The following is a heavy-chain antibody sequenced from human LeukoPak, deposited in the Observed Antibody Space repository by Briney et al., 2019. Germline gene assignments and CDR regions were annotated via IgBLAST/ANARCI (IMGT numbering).Heavy chain of an antibody. Sequence: PGGSLRLSCAASGFTFSDYYMSWVRQAPGKGLEWVANIKQDGSEKYYVDSVKGRFTIPRDNAKNSLYLQMNSLRAEDTAVYYCARAKGPGIPFDPWGQGTLVIVSS. CDR1: GFTFSDYY. CDR3: ARAKGPGIPFDP. CDR2: IKQDGSEK. J-gene: IGHJ5*02. V-gene: IGHV3-7*01.